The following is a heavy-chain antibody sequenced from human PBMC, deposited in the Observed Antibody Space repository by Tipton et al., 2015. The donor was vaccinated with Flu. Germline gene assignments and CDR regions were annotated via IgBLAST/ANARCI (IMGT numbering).Heavy chain of an antibody. CDR1: GGFITSGSYY. CDR3: ARACGSGGNRWFDP. D-gene: IGHD2-15*01. V-gene: IGHV4-61*02. J-gene: IGHJ5*02. Sequence: TLSLTCTVSGGFITSGSYYWSWIRQSAGKGLEWIGRIYTTGSINYNPSLRSRVTISGDTSKNQFSLNLSSVTAADTAVYYCARACGSGGNRWFDPWGQGALVTVSS. CDR2: IYTTGSI.